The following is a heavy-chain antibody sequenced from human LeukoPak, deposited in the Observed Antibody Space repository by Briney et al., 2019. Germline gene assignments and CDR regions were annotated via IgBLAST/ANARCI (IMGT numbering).Heavy chain of an antibody. D-gene: IGHD2-8*01. Sequence: GGSLRLSCAASGFTFSGYAMNWARQAPGKGLEWVSGISGSGAGTYYADSVKGRFTISRDNSKNTLYLQMNSLRADDTAVYYCAKMVREFYTISYYFDYWGQGTLVTVSS. CDR3: AKMVREFYTISYYFDY. V-gene: IGHV3-23*01. J-gene: IGHJ4*02. CDR1: GFTFSGYA. CDR2: ISGSGAGT.